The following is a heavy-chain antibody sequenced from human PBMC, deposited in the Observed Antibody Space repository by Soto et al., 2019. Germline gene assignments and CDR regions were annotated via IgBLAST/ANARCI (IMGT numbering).Heavy chain of an antibody. V-gene: IGHV4-59*01. D-gene: IGHD3-16*01. Sequence: PSETLSLTCTVSGGSSGNYYWSWIRQPPGKGLEWIGYISYSGSTNYNPSLKSRGTISQDTSKKQFSLKLSSVTAADTAVYYCARGSDGDYSDYWGQGTLATVSS. CDR3: ARGSDGDYSDY. CDR1: GGSSGNYY. CDR2: ISYSGST. J-gene: IGHJ4*02.